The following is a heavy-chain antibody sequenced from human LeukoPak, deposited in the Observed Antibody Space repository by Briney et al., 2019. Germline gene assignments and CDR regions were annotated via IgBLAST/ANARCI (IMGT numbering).Heavy chain of an antibody. CDR3: SSSPNFYYYYMGV. J-gene: IGHJ6*03. V-gene: IGHV4-4*07. Sequence: SETLSLTCTVSGGSISSYYWSWIRQPAGKGLEWIGRIYSNGITNYNPSLKSRVTMSVDTSKKELSLKLSSVTAADRAVEYFSSSPNFYYYYMGVWGKGTTVTVSS. CDR1: GGSISSYY. CDR2: IYSNGIT.